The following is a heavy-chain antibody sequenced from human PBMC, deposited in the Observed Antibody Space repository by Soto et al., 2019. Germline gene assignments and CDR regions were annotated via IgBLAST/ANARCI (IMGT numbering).Heavy chain of an antibody. Sequence: SETLSLTCAVYGGSFSGYYWSWIRQPPGKGLEWIGEINHSGSTNYNPSLKSRVTISVDTSKNQFSLKLSSVTAADTAVYYCARGGLVGPFDYWDQGTLVTVSS. CDR1: GGSFSGYY. CDR3: ARGGLVGPFDY. V-gene: IGHV4-34*01. J-gene: IGHJ4*02. D-gene: IGHD6-19*01. CDR2: INHSGST.